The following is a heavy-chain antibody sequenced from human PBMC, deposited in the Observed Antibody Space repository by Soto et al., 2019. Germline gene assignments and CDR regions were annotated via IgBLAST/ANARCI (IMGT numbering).Heavy chain of an antibody. CDR1: GFTFDYYW. J-gene: IGHJ3*01. V-gene: IGHV3-74*01. CDR3: ARGDRGGFDL. Sequence: EVQLVESGGGLVQPGESLRLSCAASGFTFDYYWMHWVRQAPGKGLVWVSRVHSDGTTTTYADSVKGRFTISRDNARNTVSLEMSSLRGEDTAIHYCARGDRGGFDLWGHGTVVTVSS. D-gene: IGHD3-10*01. CDR2: VHSDGTTT.